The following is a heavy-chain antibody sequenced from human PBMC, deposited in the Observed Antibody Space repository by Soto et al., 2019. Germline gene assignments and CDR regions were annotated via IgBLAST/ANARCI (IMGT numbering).Heavy chain of an antibody. V-gene: IGHV1-18*04. CDR2: ISACNGNT. Sequence: ASVKVSCKASGYTFTSYGISWVRQAPGQGLEWMGWISACNGNTNYAQKLQGRVTMTTDTSTSTAYMELRSLRSDDTAVYYCARTPLQYNWFDPWGQGTLVTVSS. CDR3: ARTPLQYNWFDP. J-gene: IGHJ5*02. CDR1: GYTFTSYG.